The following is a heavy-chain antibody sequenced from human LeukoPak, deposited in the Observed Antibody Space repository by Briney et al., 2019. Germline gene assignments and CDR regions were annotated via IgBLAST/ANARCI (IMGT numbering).Heavy chain of an antibody. V-gene: IGHV3-21*01. CDR3: TREGVDVFDI. J-gene: IGHJ3*02. D-gene: IGHD3-10*01. Sequence: NPGGFLRLSCAASGFTFSSYSMNWVRQAPGKGLEWVSSISSGSTYIYYADSVKGRFTISRDNSKNSLYLQMNSLRAEDTAVYYCTREGVDVFDIWGQGTMVTVSS. CDR2: ISSGSTYI. CDR1: GFTFSSYS.